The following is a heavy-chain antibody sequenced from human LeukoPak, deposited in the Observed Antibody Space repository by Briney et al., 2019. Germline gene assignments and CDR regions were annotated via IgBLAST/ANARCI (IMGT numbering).Heavy chain of an antibody. Sequence: PSETLSLTCTVSGGSISSSSYYWGWIRQPPGEGLEWIGSIYYSGSTYYNPSLKSRVTISVDTSKNQFSLKLSSVTAADTAVYYCARIGWELPTAVDYWGQGTLVTVSS. CDR1: GGSISSSSYY. CDR2: IYYSGST. CDR3: ARIGWELPTAVDY. D-gene: IGHD1-26*01. V-gene: IGHV4-39*01. J-gene: IGHJ4*02.